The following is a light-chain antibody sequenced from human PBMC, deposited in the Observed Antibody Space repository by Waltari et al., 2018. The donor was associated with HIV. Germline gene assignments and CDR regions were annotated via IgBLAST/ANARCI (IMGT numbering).Light chain of an antibody. V-gene: IGKV3D-15*03. Sequence: EIVMTQSPATVSVSTGERVTLSCRASESVSSNLAWYQQKPGQAPRLLIYGAFIRATGIPDRFSGSGSGTEFTLTISTLQSEDFAVYYCQQYNSWPLIGGGTKVDFK. CDR1: ESVSSN. CDR2: GAF. CDR3: QQYNSWPL. J-gene: IGKJ4*01.